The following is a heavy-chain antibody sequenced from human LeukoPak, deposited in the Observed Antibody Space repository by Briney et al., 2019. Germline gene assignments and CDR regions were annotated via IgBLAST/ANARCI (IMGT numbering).Heavy chain of an antibody. J-gene: IGHJ5*02. Sequence: SETLSLTCTVSGGSISSYYWSWIRQPPGKGLEWIGYIYYSGSTNYNPSLKSRVTISVDTSKNQFSLKLSSVTAADTAVYYCARRRNSARFNGGYERRYTRWFDPWGQGTLVTVSS. CDR2: IYYSGST. V-gene: IGHV4-59*12. CDR1: GGSISSYY. D-gene: IGHD2-8*01. CDR3: ARRRNSARFNGGYERRYTRWFDP.